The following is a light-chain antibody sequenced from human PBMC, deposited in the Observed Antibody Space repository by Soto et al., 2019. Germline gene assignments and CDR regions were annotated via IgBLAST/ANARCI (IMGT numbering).Light chain of an antibody. J-gene: IGKJ4*02. CDR2: GVS. CDR3: QQYGSSTHT. Sequence: EIVLTQSPGPLSLSPGERATLSCKASQSVSSRYLSWYQRKPGNAPRLLLYGVSSRPTGIPHRLTGAGSGEDFTLTISRLEPEDFAVYSWQQYGSSTHTLGGGAKVDIK. V-gene: IGKV3-20*01. CDR1: QSVSSRY.